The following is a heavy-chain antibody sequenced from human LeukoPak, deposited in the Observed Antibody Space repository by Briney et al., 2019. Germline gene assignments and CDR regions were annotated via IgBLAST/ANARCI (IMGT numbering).Heavy chain of an antibody. J-gene: IGHJ4*02. V-gene: IGHV3-23*01. D-gene: IGHD6-13*01. CDR1: GFTFSSCA. CDR3: AKGTTGLSSNWLFDY. CDR2: ISGSGGRP. Sequence: GSLRLSCAASGFTFSSCAMSWVRQAPGKGLEWVSAISGSGGRPYYADSVKGRFTISRDNSKNTLYLQMNSLRAEDTALYYCAKGTTGLSSNWLFDYWGQGTLVTVSS.